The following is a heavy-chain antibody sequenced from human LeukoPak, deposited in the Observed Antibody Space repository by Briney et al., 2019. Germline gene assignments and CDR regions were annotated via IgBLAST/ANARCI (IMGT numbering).Heavy chain of an antibody. D-gene: IGHD6-19*01. CDR3: ARVMDSSGTDY. CDR2: INAGNGNT. Sequence: GASVRVSCKASGYTFTGYYMHWVRQAPGQRLEWMGWINAGNGNTKYSQKFQGRVTITRDTSASTAYMELSSLRSEDTAVYYCARVMDSSGTDYWGQGTLVTVSS. V-gene: IGHV1-3*01. J-gene: IGHJ4*02. CDR1: GYTFTGYY.